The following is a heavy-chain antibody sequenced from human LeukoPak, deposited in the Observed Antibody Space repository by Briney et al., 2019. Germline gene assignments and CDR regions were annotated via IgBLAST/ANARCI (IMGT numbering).Heavy chain of an antibody. CDR3: ARGGSYPSAFDI. J-gene: IGHJ3*02. V-gene: IGHV3-53*01. Sequence: GGSLRLSCAASGFTVSRNYMNWVRQAPGKRLEWVSVISSGGATYYADSVKGRFTISRDNSKNTLYLQMNSLRAEDTAVYYCARGGSYPSAFDIWGQGTMVTVSS. CDR2: ISSGGAT. CDR1: GFTVSRNY. D-gene: IGHD1-26*01.